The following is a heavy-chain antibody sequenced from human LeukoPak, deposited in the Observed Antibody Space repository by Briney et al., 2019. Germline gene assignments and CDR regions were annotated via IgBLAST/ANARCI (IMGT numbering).Heavy chain of an antibody. CDR3: AKDYYSSGSYYSHFDH. Sequence: GGSLRLSCAASGFTITTYAMGWVRQAPGKGLEWVSRISWHSGNIGYADSVKGRFTISRDNAKNSLYLQMNSLRAEDTALYYCAKDYYSSGSYYSHFDHWGQGTLVTVSS. J-gene: IGHJ4*02. CDR1: GFTITTYA. V-gene: IGHV3-9*01. D-gene: IGHD3-10*01. CDR2: ISWHSGNI.